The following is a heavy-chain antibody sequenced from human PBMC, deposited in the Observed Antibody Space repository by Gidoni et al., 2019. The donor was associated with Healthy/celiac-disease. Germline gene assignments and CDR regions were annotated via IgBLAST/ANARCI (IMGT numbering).Heavy chain of an antibody. CDR2: IIPILGIA. CDR1: GGTCSSYA. D-gene: IGHD6-13*01. Sequence: QVQLVQSGAEGKKPGSSVKVSCKASGGTCSSYAIRWVRQAPGQGLEWMGRIIPILGIANYAQKFQGRVTITADKSTSTAYMVLSSLRSEDTALYYCARDRGYSSSWSDYWGQGTLVTVSS. CDR3: ARDRGYSSSWSDY. V-gene: IGHV1-69*04. J-gene: IGHJ4*02.